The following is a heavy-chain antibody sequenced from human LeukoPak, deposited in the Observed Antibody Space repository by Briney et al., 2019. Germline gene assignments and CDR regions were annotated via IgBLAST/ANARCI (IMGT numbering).Heavy chain of an antibody. D-gene: IGHD3-3*01. CDR2: IWYDGSNK. CDR1: GFTFSSYG. CDR3: ARHFGVISKGVYYYYYGLDV. J-gene: IGHJ6*02. Sequence: GGSLRLSCAASGFTFSSYGMHWVRQAPGKGLEWVAVIWYDGSNKYYADSVKGPFTISRDNSKNTLYLQMSSLRAEDTAVYYCARHFGVISKGVYYYYYGLDVWGQGTTVTVSS. V-gene: IGHV3-33*01.